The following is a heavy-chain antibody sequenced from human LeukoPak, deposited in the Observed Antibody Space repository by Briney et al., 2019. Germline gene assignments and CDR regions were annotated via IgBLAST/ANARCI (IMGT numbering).Heavy chain of an antibody. Sequence: ASVKVSCKVSGYTFTGYYMHWVRQAPGQGLEWMGWINPNSGGTNYAQKFQGRVTMTRDTSISTAYMELSRLRSDDTAVYYCARDSSYYDFWSGYSNVGNWFDPWGQGTLVTVSS. D-gene: IGHD3-3*01. CDR3: ARDSSYYDFWSGYSNVGNWFDP. CDR2: INPNSGGT. V-gene: IGHV1-2*02. CDR1: GYTFTGYY. J-gene: IGHJ5*02.